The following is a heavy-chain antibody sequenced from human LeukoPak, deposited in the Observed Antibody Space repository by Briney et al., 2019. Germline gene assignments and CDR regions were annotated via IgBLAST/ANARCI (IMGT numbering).Heavy chain of an antibody. D-gene: IGHD3-16*01. V-gene: IGHV4-39*01. J-gene: IGHJ4*02. CDR1: GGSISSSSYY. CDR3: ARLELGE. Sequence: PSETLSLTCTVSGGSISSSSYYWGWIRQPPGKGLEWIGSIYYSGSTYYNPSLKSRVTISVDTSKNQFSLKLSSVTAADTAVYHCARLELGEWGQGTLVTVSS. CDR2: IYYSGST.